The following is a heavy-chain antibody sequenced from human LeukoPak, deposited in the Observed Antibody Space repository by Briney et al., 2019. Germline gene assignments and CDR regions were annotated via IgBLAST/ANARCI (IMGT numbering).Heavy chain of an antibody. Sequence: GGSLRLSCAASGFTFSSYAMSWVRQAPGKGLEWVAVISYDGSNKYYADSVKGRFTISRDNSKNTLYLQMNSLRAEDTAVYYCASAGYFDYWGQGTLVTVSS. CDR2: ISYDGSNK. CDR1: GFTFSSYA. V-gene: IGHV3-30*04. CDR3: ASAGYFDY. J-gene: IGHJ4*02.